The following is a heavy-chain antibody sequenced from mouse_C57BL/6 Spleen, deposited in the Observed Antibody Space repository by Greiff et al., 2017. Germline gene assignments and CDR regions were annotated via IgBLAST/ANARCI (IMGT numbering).Heavy chain of an antibody. J-gene: IGHJ2*01. CDR1: GYSITSGYY. CDR3: ARDRNPFYYYGSSGDFDY. CDR2: ISYDGSN. Sequence: EVKLEESGPGLVKPSQSLSLTCSVTGYSITSGYYWNWIRQFPGNKLEWMGYISYDGSNNYNPSLKNRISITRDTSKNQFFLKLNSVTTEDTATYYCARDRNPFYYYGSSGDFDYWGQGTTLTVSS. V-gene: IGHV3-6*01. D-gene: IGHD1-1*01.